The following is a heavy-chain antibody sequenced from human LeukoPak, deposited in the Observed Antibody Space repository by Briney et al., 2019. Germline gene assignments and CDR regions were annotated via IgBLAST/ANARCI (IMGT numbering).Heavy chain of an antibody. Sequence: GGSLRLSCAGSGFKFDEYDMHWVRQAPWKGLEWVSIISWNSDSIGYTDSVEGRFTISRDNTKNSLSLQMNSLRAEDTALYYCAKGPIAVAGTWYFDSWGQGTLVIVSS. V-gene: IGHV3-9*01. CDR3: AKGPIAVAGTWYFDS. CDR2: ISWNSDSI. CDR1: GFKFDEYD. D-gene: IGHD6-19*01. J-gene: IGHJ4*02.